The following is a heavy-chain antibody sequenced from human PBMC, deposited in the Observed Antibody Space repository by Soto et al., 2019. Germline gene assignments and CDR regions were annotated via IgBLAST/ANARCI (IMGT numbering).Heavy chain of an antibody. Sequence: SVKVSCKASGGTFSSYAISWVRQAPGQGLEWMGGIIPIFGTANYAQKFQGRVTITADESTSTAYMELSSLRSEDTAVYYCARGGDSYGLSEEFLDVDMVATIGGYFDYWGQGTLVTVSS. CDR3: ARGGDSYGLSEEFLDVDMVATIGGYFDY. V-gene: IGHV1-69*13. CDR2: IIPIFGTA. CDR1: GGTFSSYA. J-gene: IGHJ4*02. D-gene: IGHD5-12*01.